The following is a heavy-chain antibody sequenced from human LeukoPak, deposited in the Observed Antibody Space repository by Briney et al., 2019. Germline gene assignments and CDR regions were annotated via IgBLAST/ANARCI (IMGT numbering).Heavy chain of an antibody. CDR3: ARDLGYCSGSTCYVGYFDY. CDR2: IYSDGST. Sequence: GGSLRLSCAASGFTVSTNYMNWVRQAPGKGLEWVSLIYSDGSTYYADSVKGRFTISRDNSKNTLYLQMNSLRAEDTAVYYCARDLGYCSGSTCYVGYFDYWGQGTQVTVSS. D-gene: IGHD2-15*01. CDR1: GFTVSTNY. V-gene: IGHV3-66*01. J-gene: IGHJ4*02.